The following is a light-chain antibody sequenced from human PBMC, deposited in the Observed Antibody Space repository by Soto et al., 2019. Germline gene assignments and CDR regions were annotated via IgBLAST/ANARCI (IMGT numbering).Light chain of an antibody. CDR3: MQALQTPS. Sequence: ESVMTQSPLSLSVTPGETASISCRSSQSLLHSNGYNYLDWYLQKPGQSPQLLIYLGSFRAAGVPDRFSGSGSGTDFTLKISRVEAADVGVYYCMQALQTPSFGGGTKVEMK. J-gene: IGKJ4*01. V-gene: IGKV2-28*01. CDR2: LGS. CDR1: QSLLHSNGYNY.